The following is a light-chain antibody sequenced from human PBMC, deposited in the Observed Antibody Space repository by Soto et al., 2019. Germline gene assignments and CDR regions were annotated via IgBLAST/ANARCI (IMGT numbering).Light chain of an antibody. J-gene: IGLJ2*01. V-gene: IGLV2-11*01. CDR3: CSYAGTYTLI. CDR1: SSDVSGYNY. Sequence: QSVLTQPRSVSGSPGQSVTISCTGTSSDVSGYNYVSWYQQHPGKAPKVMIYVVSKRPSGVPDRFSGSKSGNTASLTISGLQAGDEADYYCCSYAGTYTLIFGGGTKVTVL. CDR2: VVS.